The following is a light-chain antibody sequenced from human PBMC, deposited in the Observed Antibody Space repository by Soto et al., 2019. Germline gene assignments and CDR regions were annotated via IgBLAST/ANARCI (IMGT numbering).Light chain of an antibody. CDR3: QQYGSPPIT. J-gene: IGKJ5*01. CDR1: QSVTSNY. CDR2: GAS. Sequence: VLTQSPGTLSLAPGKRANLSCRASQSVTSNYLAWYQQKPGQAPRLLVYGASSRATGIPDRFSGSGSGTDFTRTICRLESEAFAVYYCQQYGSPPITFGQGTRLEIK. V-gene: IGKV3-20*01.